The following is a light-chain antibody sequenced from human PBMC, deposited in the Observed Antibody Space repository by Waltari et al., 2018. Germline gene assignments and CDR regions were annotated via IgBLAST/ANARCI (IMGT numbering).Light chain of an antibody. V-gene: IGLV2-23*02. Sequence: QSALTQPAPVSGSPGQSITISCTGTSSDVGTYNLVSCYQQHPGKAPNPMLYGVTNRPSGVSTRFSGSKSGNTASLTVSGLQAEDEAEYYCCSFAGSSTYYVFGTGTKVTVL. CDR2: GVT. CDR3: CSFAGSSTYYV. CDR1: SSDVGTYNL. J-gene: IGLJ1*01.